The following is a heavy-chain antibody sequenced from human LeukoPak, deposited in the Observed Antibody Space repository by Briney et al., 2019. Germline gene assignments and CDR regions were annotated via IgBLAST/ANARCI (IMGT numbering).Heavy chain of an antibody. V-gene: IGHV4-4*07. Sequence: SETLPVTCTLSGGSISSYYWSWIRQPAGKGLEWIGRIYTSGSTIYNPSLKSRVTMSVDTSKNQFSLELRSVTAADTAVYYCARGVRGSRGWYHLDYWGQGALIPVSS. D-gene: IGHD6-19*01. J-gene: IGHJ4*02. CDR3: ARGVRGSRGWYHLDY. CDR1: GGSISSYY. CDR2: IYTSGST.